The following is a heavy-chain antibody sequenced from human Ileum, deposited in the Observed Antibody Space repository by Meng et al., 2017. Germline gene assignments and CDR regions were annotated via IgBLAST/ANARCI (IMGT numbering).Heavy chain of an antibody. V-gene: IGHV1-3*01. J-gene: IGHJ4*02. CDR3: ARDPSGGKFHYFDS. Sequence: QVQLVQSGPDVKRPGASVKVSCKASGATFTSFVIQWVRQAPGQRLEWMGWIHAGNGNRKYSQKFQGRVTFTTDTSATTAYLDLSSLRSEDTAVYYCARDPSGGKFHYFDSWGQGTLVTVSS. D-gene: IGHD2-15*01. CDR1: GATFTSFV. CDR2: IHAGNGNR.